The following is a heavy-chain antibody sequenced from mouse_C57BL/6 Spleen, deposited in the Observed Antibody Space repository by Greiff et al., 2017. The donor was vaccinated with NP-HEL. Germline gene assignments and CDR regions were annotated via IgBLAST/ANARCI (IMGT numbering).Heavy chain of an antibody. CDR1: GFTFSDYG. Sequence: EVKLVESGGGLVKPGGSLKLSCAASGFTFSDYGMHWVRQAPEKGLEWVAYISSGSSTIYYADTVKGRFTISRDNAKNTLFLQMTSLRSEDTAMYYCARRRTTVVASYYYAMDYWGQGTSVTVSS. J-gene: IGHJ4*01. V-gene: IGHV5-17*01. CDR2: ISSGSSTI. CDR3: ARRRTTVVASYYYAMDY. D-gene: IGHD1-1*01.